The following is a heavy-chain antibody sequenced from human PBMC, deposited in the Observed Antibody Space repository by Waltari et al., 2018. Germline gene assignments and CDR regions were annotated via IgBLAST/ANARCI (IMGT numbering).Heavy chain of an antibody. Sequence: QVQLQESGPGLVKPSEPLSLTCTVSGGSISSPYWSWIRQPPGKGLEWIGYIYYSGSTNYNPSLKSRVTISVDTSKNQFSLKLSSVTAADTAVYYCARRDYDILTGYSYFQHWGQGTLVTVSS. V-gene: IGHV4-59*11. J-gene: IGHJ1*01. CDR1: GGSISSPY. D-gene: IGHD3-9*01. CDR2: IYYSGST. CDR3: ARRDYDILTGYSYFQH.